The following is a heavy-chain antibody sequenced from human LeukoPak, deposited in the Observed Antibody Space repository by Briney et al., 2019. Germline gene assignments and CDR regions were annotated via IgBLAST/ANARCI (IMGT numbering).Heavy chain of an antibody. CDR3: ARGGEYYNFDY. CDR2: ISYDGSNK. Sequence: GGSLRLSCAASGFTFSSYAMHWVRQAPGKGLEWVAVISYDGSNKYYADSVKGRFTISRDNSKNTLYLQMGSLRAEDMAVYYCARGGEYYNFDYWGQGTLVTVSS. D-gene: IGHD2/OR15-2a*01. CDR1: GFTFSSYA. V-gene: IGHV3-30*15. J-gene: IGHJ4*02.